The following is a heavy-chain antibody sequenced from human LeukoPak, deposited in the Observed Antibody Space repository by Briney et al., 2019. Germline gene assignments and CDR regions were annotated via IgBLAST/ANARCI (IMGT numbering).Heavy chain of an antibody. Sequence: GGSLRLSCAASGFTFSSYAMSWVRQAPGKGLEWVSAISGSGGSTYYADSVKGRFAISRDNSKNTLYLQMNSLRAEDTAVYYCAKQGGFDWLTNWFDPWGQGTLVTVSS. D-gene: IGHD3-9*01. CDR3: AKQGGFDWLTNWFDP. CDR2: ISGSGGST. CDR1: GFTFSSYA. V-gene: IGHV3-23*01. J-gene: IGHJ5*02.